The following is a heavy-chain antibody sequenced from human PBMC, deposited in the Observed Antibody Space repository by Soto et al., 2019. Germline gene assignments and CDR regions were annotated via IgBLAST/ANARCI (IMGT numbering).Heavy chain of an antibody. Sequence: GASVKVTSKASGYTITSYGISWVRQAPGQGLEWMGWISAYNGNTNYAQKLQGRVTMTTDTSTSTAYMELRSLRSDDTAVYYCATGGIVVVPAANWFDPWGQGTLVTISS. CDR2: ISAYNGNT. CDR1: GYTITSYG. J-gene: IGHJ5*02. CDR3: ATGGIVVVPAANWFDP. V-gene: IGHV1-18*01. D-gene: IGHD2-2*01.